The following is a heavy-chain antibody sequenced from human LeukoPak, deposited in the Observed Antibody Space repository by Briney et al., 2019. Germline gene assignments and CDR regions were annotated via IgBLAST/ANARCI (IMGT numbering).Heavy chain of an antibody. Sequence: PGGSLRLSCAASGFTFSTCPMSWVRQAPGKGLEWVSAIGGSSDRTYYADSVEGRFIISRDNSRNMLYLQMNSLRAEDTAVYDCAKAGAYCGDNCYSIFNHWGQGTLVTVSS. CDR1: GFTFSTCP. J-gene: IGHJ4*02. CDR3: AKAGAYCGDNCYSIFNH. V-gene: IGHV3-23*01. D-gene: IGHD2-21*02. CDR2: IGGSSDRT.